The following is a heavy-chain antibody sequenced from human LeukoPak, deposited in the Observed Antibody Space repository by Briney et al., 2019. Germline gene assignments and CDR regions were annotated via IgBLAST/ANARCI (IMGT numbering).Heavy chain of an antibody. D-gene: IGHD3-22*01. CDR3: AEWNYYDSSSYYLDACDF. CDR1: GYSFTNYW. Sequence: GESLKISCKGSGYSFTNYWIGWVRQMPGKGLEWMGIIYSGDSDTRYSPSFQGQDTISADKSISTAYLQGRSPKPSDTPMDYCAEWNYYDSSSYYLDACDFWGQGTMVTVSS. J-gene: IGHJ3*01. V-gene: IGHV5-51*01. CDR2: IYSGDSDT.